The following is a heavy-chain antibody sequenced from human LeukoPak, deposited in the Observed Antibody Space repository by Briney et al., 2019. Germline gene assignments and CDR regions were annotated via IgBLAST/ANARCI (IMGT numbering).Heavy chain of an antibody. CDR3: AKVATRSYYDFWSGPWYFDY. CDR1: GFSFNNYR. J-gene: IGHJ4*02. D-gene: IGHD3-3*01. CDR2: ISGSGGST. Sequence: GGSLRLSCVASGFSFNNYRMTWVRQAPGKGLEWVSAISGSGGSTYYADSVKGRFTISRDNSKNTLYLQMNSLRAEDTAVYYCAKVATRSYYDFWSGPWYFDYWGQGTLVTVSS. V-gene: IGHV3-23*01.